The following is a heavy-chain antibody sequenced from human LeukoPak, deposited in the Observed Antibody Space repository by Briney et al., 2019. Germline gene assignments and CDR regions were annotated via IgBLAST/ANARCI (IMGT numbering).Heavy chain of an antibody. CDR3: ARSGYGPHDAFDI. V-gene: IGHV1-8*01. J-gene: IGHJ3*02. Sequence: ASVTVSRKASGYTFTSYDINWVRQAPGQGLEWMGWMNPNSGNTGYAQKFQGRVTMTRNTSISTAYMELSSLRSEDTAVYYCARSGYGPHDAFDIWGQGTMVTVSS. D-gene: IGHD5-18*01. CDR1: GYTFTSYD. CDR2: MNPNSGNT.